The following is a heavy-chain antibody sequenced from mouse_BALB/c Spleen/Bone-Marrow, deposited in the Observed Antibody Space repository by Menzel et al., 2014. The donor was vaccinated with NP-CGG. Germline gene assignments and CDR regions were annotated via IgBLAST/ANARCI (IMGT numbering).Heavy chain of an antibody. CDR3: AREGGLRRGDYYVMDY. CDR1: GYTFTGYV. Sequence: VQLQQSGPELVKPGASVKMSCKASGYTFTGYVMHWVKQKPGQGLEWIGYINPYSDGTKYNEKLKGKATLTPDKSSSTAYMELSSLTSEDSAVYYCAREGGLRRGDYYVMDYWGQGTSVTVSS. CDR2: INPYSDGT. J-gene: IGHJ4*01. D-gene: IGHD2-4*01. V-gene: IGHV1-14*01.